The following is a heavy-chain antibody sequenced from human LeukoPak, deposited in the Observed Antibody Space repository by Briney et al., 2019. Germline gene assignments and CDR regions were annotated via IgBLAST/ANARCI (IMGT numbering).Heavy chain of an antibody. CDR2: IYHSGST. Sequence: SQTLSLTCAVSGGSISSGGYSWSWIRQPPGKSLEWVGYIYHSGSTYYNPSLKSRVTIPVDRSKNQFSLKLSSVTAADTAVYYCARGYCSSTGCYAGMDVWGQGTTVTVSS. D-gene: IGHD2-2*01. CDR1: GGSISSGGYS. J-gene: IGHJ6*02. CDR3: ARGYCSSTGCYAGMDV. V-gene: IGHV4-30-2*01.